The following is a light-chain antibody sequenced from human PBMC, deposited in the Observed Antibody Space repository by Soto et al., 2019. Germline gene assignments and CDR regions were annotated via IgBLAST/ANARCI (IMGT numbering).Light chain of an antibody. CDR1: TTDVVAYDY. Sequence: QSALTQPASVSGSPGQSITISCTGTTTDVVAYDYVSWYQQHPGKAPKLLIFEVRNRPSGVSNRFSGSKSGTAASLTISGLQTEDEADYFCFSFTTDWTHVFGTGTKLTVL. CDR2: EVR. V-gene: IGLV2-14*01. CDR3: FSFTTDWTHV. J-gene: IGLJ1*01.